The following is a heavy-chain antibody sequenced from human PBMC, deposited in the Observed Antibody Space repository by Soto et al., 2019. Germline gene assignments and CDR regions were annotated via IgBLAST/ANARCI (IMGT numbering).Heavy chain of an antibody. CDR2: INPNSGGT. J-gene: IGHJ6*02. V-gene: IGHV1-2*04. CDR1: GYTFTGYY. D-gene: IGHD6-6*01. CDR3: ARDQLRIAARLAQSPLLYYYYGMDV. Sequence: GASVKVSCKASGYTFTGYYMHCVRQAPGQGLEWMGWINPNSGGTNYAQKFQGWVTMTRDTSISTAYMELSRLRSDDTAVYYCARDQLRIAARLAQSPLLYYYYGMDVWGQGTTVTSP.